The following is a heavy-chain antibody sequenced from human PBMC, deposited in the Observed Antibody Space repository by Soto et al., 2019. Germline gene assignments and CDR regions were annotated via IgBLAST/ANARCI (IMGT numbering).Heavy chain of an antibody. CDR3: ARDADVTTVTTVRY. J-gene: IGHJ4*02. CDR1: GFTFSSYA. D-gene: IGHD4-17*01. Sequence: GGSLRLSCAASGFTFSSYAMHWVRQAPGKGLEWVAVISYDGSNKYYADSVKGRFTISRDNSKNTLYLQMNSLRAEDTAVYYCARDADVTTVTTVRYWGQGTLVTVSS. V-gene: IGHV3-30-3*01. CDR2: ISYDGSNK.